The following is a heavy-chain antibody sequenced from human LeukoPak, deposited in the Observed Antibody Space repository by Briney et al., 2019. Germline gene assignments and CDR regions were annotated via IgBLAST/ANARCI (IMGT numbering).Heavy chain of an antibody. J-gene: IGHJ4*02. Sequence: SETLSLTCTVSGGSISSYYCSWIRQPPGKGLEWIGYMYYSGSTNYNPSLKSRVTISVDMSKNQFSLKLSSVTAADTAVYYCVRSSTYHLFDDWGQGALVTVSS. CDR2: MYYSGST. V-gene: IGHV4-59*08. CDR3: VRSSTYHLFDD. D-gene: IGHD2-15*01. CDR1: GGSISSYY.